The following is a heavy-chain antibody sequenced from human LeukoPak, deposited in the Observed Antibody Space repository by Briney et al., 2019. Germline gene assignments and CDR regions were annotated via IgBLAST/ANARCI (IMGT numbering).Heavy chain of an antibody. CDR2: INPTGGST. V-gene: IGHV1-46*01. Sequence: ASVKVSCKASGYTFPSYFMHWVRQAPGQGLEWMGIINPTGGSTTYAQKFQGRVTMTRDTSTSTVYMELSSLRSDDTAVYYCARDSGELLDTVELDYWGQGTLVTVSS. CDR3: ARDSGELLDTVELDY. J-gene: IGHJ4*02. D-gene: IGHD1-26*01. CDR1: GYTFPSYF.